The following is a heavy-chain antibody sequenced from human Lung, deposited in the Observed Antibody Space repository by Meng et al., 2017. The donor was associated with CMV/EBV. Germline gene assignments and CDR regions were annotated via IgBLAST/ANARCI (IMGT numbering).Heavy chain of an antibody. Sequence: GESXKISCAASGFTFSSYAMSWVRQAPGKGLEWVSAISGSGGSTYYADSVKGRFTISRDNSKNTLYLQMNSLRAEDTAVYYCAKGHWGCSSTSCYLDAFDIWGQGTMVTFSS. D-gene: IGHD2-2*01. V-gene: IGHV3-23*01. J-gene: IGHJ3*02. CDR3: AKGHWGCSSTSCYLDAFDI. CDR1: GFTFSSYA. CDR2: ISGSGGST.